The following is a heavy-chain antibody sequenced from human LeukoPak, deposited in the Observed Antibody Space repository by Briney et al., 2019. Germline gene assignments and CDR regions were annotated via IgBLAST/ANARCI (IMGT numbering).Heavy chain of an antibody. CDR1: GYTFTGYY. J-gene: IGHJ4*02. CDR2: INPNSGGT. V-gene: IGHV1-2*02. Sequence: ASVKVSCKASGYTFTGYYMHWVRQAPGQGLEWMGWINPNSGGTNYAQKFQVRVTMTRDTSISTAYMELSRLRSDDTAVYYCARDREGGSYFSHFLLYWGQGTLVTVSS. CDR3: ARDREGGSYFSHFLLY. D-gene: IGHD1-26*01.